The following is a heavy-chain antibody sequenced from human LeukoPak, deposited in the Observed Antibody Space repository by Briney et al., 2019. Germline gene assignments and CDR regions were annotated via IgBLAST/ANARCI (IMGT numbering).Heavy chain of an antibody. Sequence: GGSLRLSCAASGFTFSSYAMSWVRQAPGKGLGWVSAISGSGGSTYYADSVKGQFTISRDNSKNTLYLQMNSLRAEDTAVYYCAKDDSVRGYSHGYYFDYWGQGTLVTVSS. CDR3: AKDDSVRGYSHGYYFDY. D-gene: IGHD5-18*01. CDR2: ISGSGGST. V-gene: IGHV3-23*01. J-gene: IGHJ4*02. CDR1: GFTFSSYA.